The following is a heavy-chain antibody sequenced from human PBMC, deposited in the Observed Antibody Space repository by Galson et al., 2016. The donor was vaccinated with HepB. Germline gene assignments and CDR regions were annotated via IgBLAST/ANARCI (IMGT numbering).Heavy chain of an antibody. J-gene: IGHJ4*02. D-gene: IGHD6-19*01. CDR2: ISYDERNE. CDR3: AKGWVEWLVQDHFDH. CDR1: EFTFDFNTYT. V-gene: IGHV3-30*18. Sequence: SLRLSCAASEFTFDFNTYTIHWVRQAPDKGLEWVAVISYDERNEYYGDSVKGRFTISRDNSKKTVYLQINSLRPEDTAVYYCAKGWVEWLVQDHFDHWGQGTLVTVSP.